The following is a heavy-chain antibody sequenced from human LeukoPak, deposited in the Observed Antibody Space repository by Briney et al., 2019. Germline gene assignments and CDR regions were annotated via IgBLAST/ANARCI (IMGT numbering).Heavy chain of an antibody. V-gene: IGHV3-48*02. J-gene: IGHJ4*02. CDR3: ASVRDRDGPPGDY. D-gene: IGHD5-24*01. Sequence: GGSLRLSCAASGFSFSTYNMNWVRQAPGKGLEWVSYISSSSRTIYYADAVKGRFTISRDNAKNSLYLQMNSLRDEDTAVYYCASVRDRDGPPGDYWGQGTLVTVSS. CDR2: ISSSSRTI. CDR1: GFSFSTYN.